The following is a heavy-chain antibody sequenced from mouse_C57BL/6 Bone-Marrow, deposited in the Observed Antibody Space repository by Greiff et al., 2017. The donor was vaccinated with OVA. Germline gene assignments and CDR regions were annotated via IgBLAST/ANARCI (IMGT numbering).Heavy chain of an antibody. D-gene: IGHD3-3*01. V-gene: IGHV14-4*01. J-gene: IGHJ2*01. CDR1: GFNIKDDY. CDR2: IDPENGDT. Sequence: EVQLVESGAELVRPGASVKLSCTASGFNIKDDYMHWVKQRPEQGLEWIGWIDPENGDTEYASKFQGKATITADTSSNTAYLQLSSLTSEDTAVYYCTTSGGTDYFDYWGQGTTLTVSS. CDR3: TTSGGTDYFDY.